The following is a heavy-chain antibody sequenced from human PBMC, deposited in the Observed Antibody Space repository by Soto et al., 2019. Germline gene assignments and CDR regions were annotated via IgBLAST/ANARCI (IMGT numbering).Heavy chain of an antibody. CDR1: GFTFNAAW. CDR2: IKSKKDGETS. Sequence: EVQLVESGGGLVKPGGSLRLSSAASGFTFNAAWLNWVRQSPGKGLEWVGRIKSKKDGETSDYAAPVKGRFTVSRDDSKNTLYLQMSSLKTEDTAVYYCTTDGAQYDSDGDYYEGRNWGQGTLVTVSS. J-gene: IGHJ4*02. CDR3: TTDGAQYDSDGDYYEGRN. V-gene: IGHV3-15*07. D-gene: IGHD3-22*01.